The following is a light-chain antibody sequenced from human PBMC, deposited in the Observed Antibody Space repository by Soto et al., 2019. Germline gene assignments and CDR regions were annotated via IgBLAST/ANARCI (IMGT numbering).Light chain of an antibody. CDR2: GAS. J-gene: IGKJ3*01. CDR1: QSVSSN. Sequence: IVMTQSPTHLFVFPGEKATLSRRARQSVSSNLTWYQQKPGQAPRLLIYGASTRATGIPARFSGSGSGTEFTLTISSLQSEDFAVYYCQQYNNRPPFTFGPGTKVDIK. V-gene: IGKV3-15*01. CDR3: QQYNNRPPFT.